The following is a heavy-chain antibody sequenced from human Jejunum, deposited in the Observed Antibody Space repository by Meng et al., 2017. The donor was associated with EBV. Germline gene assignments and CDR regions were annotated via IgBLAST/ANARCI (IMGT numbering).Heavy chain of an antibody. CDR1: AYTLAGDY. D-gene: IGHD3-16*01. V-gene: IGHV1-2*06. CDR2: INPNSGGA. J-gene: IGHJ2*01. Sequence: GADGKRLGAPGKVSCKASAYTLAGDYMHRVRQAPGQGLEWMGRINPNSGGANYAQKFQGRVTMTRDTSISTAYMELSRLRSDDTAVYYCAREGLVGDLRYFDLWGRGTLVTVSS. CDR3: AREGLVGDLRYFDL.